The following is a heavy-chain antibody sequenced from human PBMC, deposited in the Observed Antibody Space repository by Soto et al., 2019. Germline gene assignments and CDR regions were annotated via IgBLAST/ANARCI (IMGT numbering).Heavy chain of an antibody. V-gene: IGHV3-15*01. CDR1: GFTFSNAW. D-gene: IGHD2-15*01. CDR2: IKGKLDGGTT. J-gene: IGHJ6*03. Sequence: EVQLVESGGGLVKPGGSLRLSCAASGFTFSNAWMSWVRQAPGKGLEWVGRIKGKLDGGTTDYAAPVNGRFTISRDDSKNTLYLQMSSLKTEDTAVYYCTTGDCSGGSCYLYYNYYMDVWGKGTTVTVSS. CDR3: TTGDCSGGSCYLYYNYYMDV.